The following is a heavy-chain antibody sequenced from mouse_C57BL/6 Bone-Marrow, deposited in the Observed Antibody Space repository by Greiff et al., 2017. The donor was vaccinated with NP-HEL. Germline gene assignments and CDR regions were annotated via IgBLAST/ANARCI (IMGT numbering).Heavy chain of an antibody. CDR3: TGDYDVRWDFDV. Sequence: EVKVEESGGGLVQPGGSMKLSCVASGFTFSNYWMNWVRQSPEKGLEWVAQIRLKSDNYATHYAESVKGRFTISRDDSKRSVYQQMNNLRAEDTGIYYCTGDYDVRWDFDVWGTGTTVTVSS. J-gene: IGHJ1*03. V-gene: IGHV6-3*01. D-gene: IGHD2-4*01. CDR1: GFTFSNYW. CDR2: IRLKSDNYAT.